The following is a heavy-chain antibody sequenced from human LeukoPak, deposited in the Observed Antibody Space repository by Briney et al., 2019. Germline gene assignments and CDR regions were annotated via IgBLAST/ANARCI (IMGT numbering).Heavy chain of an antibody. CDR3: AREGRRIAAAGRGWFDP. Sequence: ASVKVSCKAPGYTFTGYYMHWVRQAPGQGLEWMGWINPNSGGTNYAQKFQGRVTMTRDTSISTAYMELSRLRSDDTAVYYCAREGRRIAAAGRGWFDPWGQGTLVTVSS. D-gene: IGHD6-13*01. CDR1: GYTFTGYY. V-gene: IGHV1-2*02. CDR2: INPNSGGT. J-gene: IGHJ5*02.